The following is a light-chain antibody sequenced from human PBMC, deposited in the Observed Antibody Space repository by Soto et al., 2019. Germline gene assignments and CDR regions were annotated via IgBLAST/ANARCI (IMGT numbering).Light chain of an antibody. V-gene: IGKV3-15*01. CDR2: GAS. CDR3: QQGGNWPLT. J-gene: IGKJ5*01. CDR1: QSVSSN. Sequence: EVVMTQSPATLSVSLGDRSTLSCRASQSVSSNLAWYQQKPGQAPRLLIYGASTRATGIPARFSGSGSGTDFTLTISYLEPEDFAVYYCQQGGNWPLTFGQGTRLE.